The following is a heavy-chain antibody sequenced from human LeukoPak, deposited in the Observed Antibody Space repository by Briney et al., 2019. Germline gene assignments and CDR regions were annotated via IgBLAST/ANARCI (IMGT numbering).Heavy chain of an antibody. J-gene: IGHJ4*02. CDR1: GFTFTTYW. CDR3: ARGQLADSY. Sequence: PGRSLRLSCAASGFTFTTYWMSWIRQTPGKGLEWVAKIKPDGSEKTYVDSVKGQFTISRDNATTLVFLQMDSLRVEDTALYCCARGQLADSYWGQGALVTVSS. CDR2: IKPDGSEK. V-gene: IGHV3-7*01. D-gene: IGHD3-22*01.